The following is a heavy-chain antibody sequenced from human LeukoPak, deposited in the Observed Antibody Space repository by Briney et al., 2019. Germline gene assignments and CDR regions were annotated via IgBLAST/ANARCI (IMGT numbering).Heavy chain of an antibody. CDR2: ISYDGSNK. CDR3: AREGGLDY. D-gene: IGHD3-16*01. J-gene: IGHJ4*02. Sequence: GGSLRLSCAASGSSFSGYAMHWVRQAPGKGLEWVAIISYDGSNKYYADSVKGRFTISRDNSKNTLYLQMNSLRAEDTAVYYCAREGGLDYWGQGTLVTVSS. CDR1: GSSFSGYA. V-gene: IGHV3-30-3*01.